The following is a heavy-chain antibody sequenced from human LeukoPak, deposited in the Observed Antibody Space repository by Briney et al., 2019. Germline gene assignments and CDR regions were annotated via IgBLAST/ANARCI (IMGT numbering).Heavy chain of an antibody. J-gene: IGHJ4*02. V-gene: IGHV3-48*03. Sequence: GGSLRLSCAASGFTFSTYEMNWVRQAPGKGPEWVPYIPSSGSTIYYVDSVKGRVTISRDNAKNSLYLQMNSLRVKDTAVYYCAREATGATGYFDYWGQGTLVTVSS. CDR1: GFTFSTYE. CDR2: IPSSGSTI. CDR3: AREATGATGYFDY. D-gene: IGHD1-26*01.